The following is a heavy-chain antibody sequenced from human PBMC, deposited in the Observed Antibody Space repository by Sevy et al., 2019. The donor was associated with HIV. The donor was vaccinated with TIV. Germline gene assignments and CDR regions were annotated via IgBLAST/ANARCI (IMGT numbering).Heavy chain of an antibody. J-gene: IGHJ5*02. Sequence: SGPTLVNPTQTLTLTCTFSGFSLSTSGVGVGWIRQPPGKALEWLALIYWDDDKRYSPSLKSRLTITKDTSKNQVVLTMTNMDPVDTATYYCARLLWFGEQEVTAGNWFDPWGQGTLVTVSS. CDR3: ARLLWFGEQEVTAGNWFDP. D-gene: IGHD3-10*01. CDR1: GFSLSTSGVG. V-gene: IGHV2-5*02. CDR2: IYWDDDK.